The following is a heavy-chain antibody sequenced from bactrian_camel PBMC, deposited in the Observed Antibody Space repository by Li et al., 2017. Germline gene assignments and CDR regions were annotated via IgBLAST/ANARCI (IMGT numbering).Heavy chain of an antibody. D-gene: IGHD4*01. J-gene: IGHJ4*01. CDR1: GLSVSDSS. CDR3: AASHSFILTPRFYRLESSDYPY. Sequence: HVQLVESGGGSVQTGGSLRLSCAPSGLSVSDSSMAWFRQSPGKEPEAVAAIRRDDLTAYTDSVKGRFTISKDNAENSLFLQMSNLKPEDTAMYYCAASHSFILTPRFYRLESSDYPYRGRGTQVTVS. V-gene: IGHV3S55*01. CDR2: IRRDDLT.